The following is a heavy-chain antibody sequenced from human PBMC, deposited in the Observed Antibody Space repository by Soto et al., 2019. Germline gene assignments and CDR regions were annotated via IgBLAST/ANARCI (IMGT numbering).Heavy chain of an antibody. D-gene: IGHD2-2*01. J-gene: IGHJ5*02. CDR1: GYTFTSYY. CDR3: AREATYTVVPAATPGGKEYNLFDP. V-gene: IGHV1-46*03. Sequence: QVQLVQSGAEVKKPGASVKVSCKASGYTFTSYYMHWVRQAPGQGLEWMGIINPSGGSTSYAQKFQGRVTMTRDTSTSTVYMELSSLRSEDTAVYYCAREATYTVVPAATPGGKEYNLFDPCGQGTLVTVSS. CDR2: INPSGGST.